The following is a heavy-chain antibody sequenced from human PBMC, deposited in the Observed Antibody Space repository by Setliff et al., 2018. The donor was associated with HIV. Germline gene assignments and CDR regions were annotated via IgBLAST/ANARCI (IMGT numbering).Heavy chain of an antibody. CDR3: TTDIMITFGGVVVQPGV. CDR2: IKSQTDGGTT. Sequence: GGSLRLSCVASGLTFTNDWKSWVRQAPGKGLEWIGRIKSQTDGGTTDSAAPVKGRFTISRDDSKNTLYLQMNSLKTEDTAVYYCTTDIMITFGGVVVQPGVWGTGTTVTVSS. CDR1: GLTFTNDW. J-gene: IGHJ6*04. V-gene: IGHV3-15*01. D-gene: IGHD3-16*02.